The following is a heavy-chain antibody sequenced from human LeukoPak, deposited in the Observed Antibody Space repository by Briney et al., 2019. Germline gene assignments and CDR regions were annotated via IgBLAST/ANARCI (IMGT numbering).Heavy chain of an antibody. D-gene: IGHD2-8*01. Sequence: SETLSLTCAVYGGSFSGYYWSRIRQPPGKGLEWIGEINHSGSTNYNPSLKSRVTISVDTSKNQFSLKLSSVTAADTAVYYCARYCTNGVCSPFDYWGQGTLVTVSS. CDR3: ARYCTNGVCSPFDY. V-gene: IGHV4-34*01. CDR2: INHSGST. J-gene: IGHJ4*02. CDR1: GGSFSGYY.